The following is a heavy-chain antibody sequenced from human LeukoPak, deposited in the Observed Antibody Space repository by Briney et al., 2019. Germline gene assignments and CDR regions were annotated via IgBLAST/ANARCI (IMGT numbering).Heavy chain of an antibody. D-gene: IGHD1-26*01. V-gene: IGHV4-30-2*01. CDR1: GGSISSGGYS. CDR2: IYHSGST. Sequence: SQTLSLTCAVSGGSISSGGYSWSWIRQPPGTGLEWIGYIYHSGSTYYNPSLKSRVTISVDRSKNQFSLKLSSVTAADTAVYYCARSSGAGAFDIWGQGTMVTVSS. J-gene: IGHJ3*02. CDR3: ARSSGAGAFDI.